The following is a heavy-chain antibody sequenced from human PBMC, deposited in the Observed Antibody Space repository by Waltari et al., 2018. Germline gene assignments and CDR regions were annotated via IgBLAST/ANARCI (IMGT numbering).Heavy chain of an antibody. J-gene: IGHJ4*02. CDR1: GYSISSGYY. CDR2: IYHSGST. D-gene: IGHD6-13*01. Sequence: QVQLQESGPGLVKPSETMSLTCAVSGYSISSGYYWGWIRQPPGKGLEWIGSIYHSGSTYYNPSLKSRVTISVDTSKNQFSLKLSSVTAADTAVYYCAREIPDDRIAAAGTYDYWAREPWSPSPQ. V-gene: IGHV4-38-2*02. CDR3: AREIPDDRIAAAGTYDY.